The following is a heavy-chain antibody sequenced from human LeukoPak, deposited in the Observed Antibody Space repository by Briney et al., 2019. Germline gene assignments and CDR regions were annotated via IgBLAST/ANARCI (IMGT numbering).Heavy chain of an antibody. CDR2: ISLAGQT. Sequence: TSETLSLTCGVSGGSISGTNWWSWVRQPPGQGLEWIGEISLAGQTNYNPSLNGRVTMSLDKSSNQLSLHLTSVTAADTATYFCSRESGPFCPFGYWGQGTLVTVSS. V-gene: IGHV4/OR15-8*02. CDR3: SRESGPFCPFGY. D-gene: IGHD1-26*01. CDR1: GGSISGTNW. J-gene: IGHJ4*02.